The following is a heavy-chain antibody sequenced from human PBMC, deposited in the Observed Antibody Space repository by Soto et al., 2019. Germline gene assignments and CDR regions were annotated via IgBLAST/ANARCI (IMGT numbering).Heavy chain of an antibody. Sequence: QVQLVQSGAEVKKPGSSVKVSCTASGGSLRNSVISWVRQAPAQRLEWMGGVIPILGTANYAQKFQGRVTMTGDEATSPAYMDVRSLRPEDTAVYYCARLGRPGYWGPGKLVIVSS. V-gene: IGHV1-69*01. CDR2: VIPILGTA. J-gene: IGHJ4*02. CDR3: ARLGRPGY. CDR1: GGSLRNSV.